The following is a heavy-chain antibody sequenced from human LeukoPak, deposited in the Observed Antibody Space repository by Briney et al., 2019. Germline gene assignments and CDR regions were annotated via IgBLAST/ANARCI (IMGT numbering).Heavy chain of an antibody. CDR1: GGSISSYY. J-gene: IGHJ4*02. V-gene: IGHV4-4*07. CDR3: AREPSVTIFGVVTYYFDY. Sequence: KPSETLSLTCTVSGGSISSYYWSWIRQPAGKGLEWIGRIYTSGSTNYNPSLKSRVTMSVDTSKNQFSLKLSSVTAADTAVYYCAREPSVTIFGVVTYYFDYWGQGTLVTVSS. D-gene: IGHD3-3*01. CDR2: IYTSGST.